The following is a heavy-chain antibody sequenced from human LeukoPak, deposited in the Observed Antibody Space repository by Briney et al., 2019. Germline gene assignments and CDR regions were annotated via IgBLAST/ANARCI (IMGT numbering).Heavy chain of an antibody. J-gene: IGHJ4*02. CDR2: MYYSGST. CDR3: AGTYDSNGYYPDDRFDY. Sequence: SETLSLTCTVSGGSISSHYWSWIRQPPGKGLEWIGYMYYSGSTKYNPSLKSRVTISVDTSKNQVSLKLSSVTAADTAVYYCAGTYDSNGYYPDDRFDYWGQGTLVTVSS. CDR1: GGSISSHY. V-gene: IGHV4-59*11. D-gene: IGHD3-22*01.